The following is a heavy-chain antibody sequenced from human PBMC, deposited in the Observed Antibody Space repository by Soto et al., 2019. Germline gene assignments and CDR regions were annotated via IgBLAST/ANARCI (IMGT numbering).Heavy chain of an antibody. CDR1: VYTFTAYW. CDR3: GRQDGEYSRLVDP. Sequence: LGESLKISYQVAVYTFTAYWSGWVRQMHRQGLECMGIIFTRDSDTRYGPSFEGQVTFSVDKSINTAYLHWNSLKASDTAIYDCGRQDGEYSRLVDPWGQGTLVTVS. D-gene: IGHD4-17*01. V-gene: IGHV5-51*01. CDR2: IFTRDSDT. J-gene: IGHJ5*02.